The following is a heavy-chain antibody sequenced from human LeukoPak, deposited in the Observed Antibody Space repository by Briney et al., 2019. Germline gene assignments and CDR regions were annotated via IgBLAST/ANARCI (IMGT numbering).Heavy chain of an antibody. CDR1: GFTFSSYW. J-gene: IGHJ3*02. CDR3: ARDTPPGYSSGWYLGDAFDI. D-gene: IGHD6-19*01. Sequence: PGGSLRLSCAASGFTFSSYWMSWVRQAPGKGLEWVANIKQDGSEKYYVDSVKGRFTISRDNAKNSLYLQMNSLRAEDTAVYYCARDTPPGYSSGWYLGDAFDIWGQGTMVTVSS. V-gene: IGHV3-7*01. CDR2: IKQDGSEK.